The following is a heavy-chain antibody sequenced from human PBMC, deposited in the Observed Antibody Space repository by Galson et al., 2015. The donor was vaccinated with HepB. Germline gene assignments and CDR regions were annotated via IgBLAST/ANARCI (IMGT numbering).Heavy chain of an antibody. D-gene: IGHD6-13*01. Sequence: CAISGDSVSSNSAAWNWIRQSPSRGLEWLGRTYYRSKWYNDYAVSVKSRITINPDTSKNQFSLQLNSVTPEDTAVYYCAKSSSSWGYYYYGMDVWGQGTTVTVSS. CDR1: GDSVSSNSAA. CDR2: TYYRSKWYN. J-gene: IGHJ6*02. V-gene: IGHV6-1*01. CDR3: AKSSSSWGYYYYGMDV.